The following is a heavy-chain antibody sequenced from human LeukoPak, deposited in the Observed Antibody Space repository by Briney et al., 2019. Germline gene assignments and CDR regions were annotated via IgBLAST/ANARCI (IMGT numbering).Heavy chain of an antibody. CDR1: GFTFSSYA. D-gene: IGHD3-3*01. CDR2: ISGSGGST. CDR3: ANGCDFWSGYPDY. Sequence: GGSLRLSCAASGFTFSSYAMSWVRQAPGKGLEWVSAISGSGGSTYYADSVKGRFTISRDNSKNTLYLQMNSLRAEDTAVYYCANGCDFWSGYPDYWGQGTLVTVSS. J-gene: IGHJ4*02. V-gene: IGHV3-23*01.